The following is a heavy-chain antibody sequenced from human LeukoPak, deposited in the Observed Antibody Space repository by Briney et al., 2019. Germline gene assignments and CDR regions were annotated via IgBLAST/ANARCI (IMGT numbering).Heavy chain of an antibody. D-gene: IGHD2-2*01. CDR3: ARDGSDCSSTSCYEDY. J-gene: IGHJ4*02. CDR1: GFTFDDYG. Sequence: GGSLTLSCAASGFTFDDYGMSWVRQAPGKGLEWVYGINWNGGSTGYADSVKGRFTISRDNAKNYLYLQMNSLRAEDTALYYCARDGSDCSSTSCYEDYWGQGTLVTVSS. CDR2: INWNGGST. V-gene: IGHV3-20*04.